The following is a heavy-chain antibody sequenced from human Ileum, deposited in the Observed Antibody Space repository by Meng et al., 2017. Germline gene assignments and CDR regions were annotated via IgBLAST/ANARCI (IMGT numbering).Heavy chain of an antibody. CDR2: INQDGSQT. CDR3: ARDRAWGALDY. V-gene: IGHV3-7*01. J-gene: IGHJ4*02. Sequence: GESLKISCAASGFTFNTAWMSWVRQPPGRGLEWVADINQDGSQTRYVDSVKGRFTISRDNTKNSLFLQMVGLSAEDSAVYYCARDRAWGALDYWGQGTLVTVSS. D-gene: IGHD1-26*01. CDR1: GFTFNTAW.